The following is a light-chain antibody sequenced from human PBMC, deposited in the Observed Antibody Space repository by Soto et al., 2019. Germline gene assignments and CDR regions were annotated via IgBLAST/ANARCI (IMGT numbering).Light chain of an antibody. Sequence: EIVMTQSPASLSVSPGERVTLSCRATQSVTYNLAWYQQKPGQAPRLLIYDASTRATGIPARFSGSGSGTDFTLTISGLQSEDFAVYYCQQYNNWPQTFGQGTKVDIK. CDR2: DAS. CDR1: QSVTYN. J-gene: IGKJ1*01. CDR3: QQYNNWPQT. V-gene: IGKV3-15*01.